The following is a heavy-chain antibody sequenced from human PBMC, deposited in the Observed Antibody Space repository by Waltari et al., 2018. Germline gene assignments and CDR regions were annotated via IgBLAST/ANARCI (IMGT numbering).Heavy chain of an antibody. CDR3: GTLEDVAS. J-gene: IGHJ4*02. Sequence: EVQVVESGGGLVQPGESLTLSCKVTGFTFTAYWMHWVRQVQGKGLEWVSGVKPDGTTKNYADSVRGRCTISRDNARNTVHLQLNSLRVEDTAVYYCGTLEDVASWGRGALVTVSS. CDR2: VKPDGTTK. V-gene: IGHV3-74*01. CDR1: GFTFTAYW. D-gene: IGHD3-16*01.